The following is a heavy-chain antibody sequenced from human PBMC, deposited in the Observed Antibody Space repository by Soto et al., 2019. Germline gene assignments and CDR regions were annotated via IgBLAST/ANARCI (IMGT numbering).Heavy chain of an antibody. J-gene: IGHJ4*02. CDR1: GGSISSGGYS. CDR2: IYHSGST. Sequence: QLQLQESGSGLVKPSQTLSLTCAVSGGSISSGGYSWSWIRQPQGKGLEWVGYIYHSGSTYYNPSLKTRVTISVDRSKNQFSLKLSSVNAADTAVYYCARGMTTVTTLDYWGQGTLVNVSS. CDR3: ARGMTTVTTLDY. V-gene: IGHV4-30-2*01. D-gene: IGHD4-4*01.